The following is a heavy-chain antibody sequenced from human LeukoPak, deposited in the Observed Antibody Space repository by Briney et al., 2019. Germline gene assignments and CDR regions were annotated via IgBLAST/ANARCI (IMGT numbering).Heavy chain of an antibody. J-gene: IGHJ1*01. Sequence: SGTLSLTCTVSGGSINSSYWSWIRQPPGKGLEWVGYIQYSGTTNYNPSLTSRITISIDTSKKHFSLQLSSLTAADTAVYYCAAGAYSGYFQAWGQGTLVTVSS. D-gene: IGHD4/OR15-4a*01. CDR1: GGSINSSY. CDR2: IQYSGTT. CDR3: AAGAYSGYFQA. V-gene: IGHV4-59*08.